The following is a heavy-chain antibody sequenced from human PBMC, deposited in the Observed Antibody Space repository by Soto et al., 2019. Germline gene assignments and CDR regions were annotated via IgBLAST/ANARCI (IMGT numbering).Heavy chain of an antibody. CDR2: IYYRSKWYK. Sequence: PSQTLSLTCAISGDSVSSNSAAWNWIRQSPSRGLEWLGRIYYRSKWYKDYALPVKSRITINPDTPKNQFSLQLNSVTPEDTAVYYCARGLEYSYGSGWFDGWGQGTVVTVSS. J-gene: IGHJ5*02. CDR3: ARGLEYSYGSGWFDG. D-gene: IGHD3-10*01. CDR1: GDSVSSNSAA. V-gene: IGHV6-1*01.